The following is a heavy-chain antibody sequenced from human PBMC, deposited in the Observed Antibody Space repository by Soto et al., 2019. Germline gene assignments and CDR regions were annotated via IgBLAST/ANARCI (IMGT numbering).Heavy chain of an antibody. J-gene: IGHJ5*02. Sequence: SETLSLTCAVSVYSISRGYYWGWIRQPPGKGLEWIGSIYHSGSTYYNPSLKSRVTISVDTSKNQFSLKLSSVTAADTAVYYCASTIRYCSSTSCYQGWFDPWGQGTLVTVSS. D-gene: IGHD2-2*01. V-gene: IGHV4-38-2*01. CDR2: IYHSGST. CDR3: ASTIRYCSSTSCYQGWFDP. CDR1: VYSISRGYY.